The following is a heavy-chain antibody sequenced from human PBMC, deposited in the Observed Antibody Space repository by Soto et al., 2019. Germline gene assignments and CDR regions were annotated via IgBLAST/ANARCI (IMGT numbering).Heavy chain of an antibody. CDR1: GGSISSNNYY. CDR3: ATSGEIVVLVAATPYFDY. V-gene: IGHV4-39*01. CDR2: IYYSGST. J-gene: IGHJ4*02. D-gene: IGHD2-15*01. Sequence: PSETLCLSCTVSGGSISSNNYYWGWIRQPPGKGLEWIGSIYYSGSTYYNPSLKSRVTISVDTPKNQFSLKLSSVTAADTAVYYCATSGEIVVLVAATPYFDYWGQGTLVTVSS.